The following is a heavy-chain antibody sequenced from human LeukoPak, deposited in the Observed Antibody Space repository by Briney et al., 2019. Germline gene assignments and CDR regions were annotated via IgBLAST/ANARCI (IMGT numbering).Heavy chain of an antibody. Sequence: GSLRLSCAASGITFSSYAMSWVRQAPGKGLEWVSAISGSGGSTYYADSVKGRFTISRHNSKNTLYLQMNSLRAEDTAVYYCARGEASLGYFDYWGQGTLVTVSS. D-gene: IGHD1-26*01. CDR1: GITFSSYA. CDR3: ARGEASLGYFDY. J-gene: IGHJ4*02. V-gene: IGHV3-23*01. CDR2: ISGSGGST.